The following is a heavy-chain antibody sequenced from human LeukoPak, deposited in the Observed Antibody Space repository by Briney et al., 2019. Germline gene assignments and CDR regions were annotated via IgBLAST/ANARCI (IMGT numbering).Heavy chain of an antibody. CDR3: AIPGARGYYDSSGPPGY. V-gene: IGHV3-48*03. CDR1: GFTFSSYE. D-gene: IGHD3-22*01. J-gene: IGHJ4*02. Sequence: GGSLRLSCAASGFTFSSYEMNWVRQAPGKGLEWVSYISCSGSTIYYADSVKGRFTISRDNAKNSLYLQMNSLRAEDTAVYYCAIPGARGYYDSSGPPGYWGQGTLVTVSS. CDR2: ISCSGSTI.